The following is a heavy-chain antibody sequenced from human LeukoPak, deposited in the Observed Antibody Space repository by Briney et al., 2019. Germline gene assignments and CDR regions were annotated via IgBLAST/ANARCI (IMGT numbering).Heavy chain of an antibody. Sequence: GGSLRLSCAASGFTFSTYALSWVRQAPGKGLEWVSTIKSSGDNTYYADSVKGRFTISRDNSKNTLYLHMNSLRAEDTAVYYCAKGYEDIVVVPAAMPFDYWGQGTLVTVSS. D-gene: IGHD2-2*01. CDR2: IKSSGDNT. J-gene: IGHJ4*02. V-gene: IGHV3-23*01. CDR3: AKGYEDIVVVPAAMPFDY. CDR1: GFTFSTYA.